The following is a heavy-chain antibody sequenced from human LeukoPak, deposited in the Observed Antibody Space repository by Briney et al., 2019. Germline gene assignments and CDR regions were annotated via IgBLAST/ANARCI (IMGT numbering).Heavy chain of an antibody. J-gene: IGHJ4*02. D-gene: IGHD6-13*01. Sequence: GSLRLSCAASGFTLSNSWMHWVRQPPGKGLEWIGEIYHSGSTNYNPSLKSRVTISVDKSKNQFSLNLSSVTAADTAVYYCARVVISSNWVTHFDYWAQGTLVTVSS. CDR3: ARVVISSNWVTHFDY. CDR2: IYHSGST. V-gene: IGHV4-4*02. CDR1: GFTLSNSW.